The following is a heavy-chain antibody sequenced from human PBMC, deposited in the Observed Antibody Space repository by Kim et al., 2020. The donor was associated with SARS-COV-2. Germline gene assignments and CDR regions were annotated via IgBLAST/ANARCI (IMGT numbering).Heavy chain of an antibody. CDR3: ARGYYGSGSYYNLLRSADGYYYYGMDV. Sequence: ASVKVSCKASGYTFTSYYMHWVRQAPGQGLEWMGIINPSGGGTSYAQKFQGRVTMTRDTSTSTVYMELSSLRSEDTAVYYCARGYYGSGSYYNLLRSADGYYYYGMDVWGQGTTVTVSS. J-gene: IGHJ6*02. V-gene: IGHV1-46*01. CDR1: GYTFTSYY. D-gene: IGHD3-10*01. CDR2: INPSGGGT.